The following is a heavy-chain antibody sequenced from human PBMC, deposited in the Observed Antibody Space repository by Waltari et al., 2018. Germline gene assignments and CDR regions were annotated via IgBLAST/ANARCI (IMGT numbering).Heavy chain of an antibody. J-gene: IGHJ4*02. CDR1: GFTFSSYS. CDR2: ISSSSSYI. Sequence: EVQLVESGGGLVKPGGSLRLSCAASGFTFSSYSMNWVRQAPGKGLAWVSSISSSSSYIYYADSVQGRFTISRDNAKNSLYLQMNSLRPEDTAVYYCARDQSSGYWGQGTLVTVSS. CDR3: ARDQSSGY. V-gene: IGHV3-21*01. D-gene: IGHD3-10*01.